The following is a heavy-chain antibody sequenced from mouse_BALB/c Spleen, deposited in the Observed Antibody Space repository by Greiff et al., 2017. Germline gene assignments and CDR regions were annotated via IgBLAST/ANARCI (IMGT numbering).Heavy chain of an antibody. Sequence: QVQLQQSGAELAKPGASVKMSCKASGYTFTSYWMHWVKQRPGQGLEWIGYINPSTGYTEYNQKFKDKATLTADKSSSTAYMQLSSLTSEDSAVYYCARTKGITTWFAYWGQGTLVTVSA. CDR1: GYTFTSYW. V-gene: IGHV1-7*01. J-gene: IGHJ3*01. CDR3: ARTKGITTWFAY. D-gene: IGHD2-4*01. CDR2: INPSTGYT.